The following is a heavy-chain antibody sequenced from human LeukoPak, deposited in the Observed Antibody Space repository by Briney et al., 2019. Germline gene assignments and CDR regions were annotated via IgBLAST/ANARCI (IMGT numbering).Heavy chain of an antibody. V-gene: IGHV4-39*01. D-gene: IGHD6-19*01. CDR3: ASESSSGWYLYYFDY. CDR2: IYYSGST. J-gene: IGHJ4*02. CDR1: GGSISSSSYY. Sequence: PSETLSLTCTVSGGSISSSSYYWGWIRQPPGKGLEWIGSIYYSGSTYYNPSLKSRVTISVDTSKNQFSLKLSSVTAADTAVYYCASESSSGWYLYYFDYWGQGTLVTVSS.